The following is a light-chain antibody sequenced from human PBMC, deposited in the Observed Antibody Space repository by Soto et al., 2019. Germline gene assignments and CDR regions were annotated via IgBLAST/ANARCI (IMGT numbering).Light chain of an antibody. J-gene: IGKJ5*01. V-gene: IGKV3-15*01. CDR2: GAS. Sequence: ETVMTQSPAILSVSPGGRATLCFRASQSVSSNLAWYQQKPGQAPRLLIYGASTRATGIPARFSGSGSGTEFTLTISSLQSEDFAVYYCQQYNNWPPITFGQGTRLEIK. CDR1: QSVSSN. CDR3: QQYNNWPPIT.